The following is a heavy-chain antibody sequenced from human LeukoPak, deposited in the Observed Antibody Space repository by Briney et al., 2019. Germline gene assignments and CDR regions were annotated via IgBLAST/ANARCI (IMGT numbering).Heavy chain of an antibody. D-gene: IGHD5-18*01. CDR2: ISGSGGST. CDR3: ASASQYSYGTTPFDY. CDR1: GFTLSSYA. J-gene: IGHJ4*02. Sequence: GGSLRLSCAASGFTLSSYAMSWVRQAPGKGLEWVSAISGSGGSTYYADSVKGRFTISRDNSKNTLYLQMNSLRAEDTAVYYCASASQYSYGTTPFDYWGQGTLVTVSS. V-gene: IGHV3-23*01.